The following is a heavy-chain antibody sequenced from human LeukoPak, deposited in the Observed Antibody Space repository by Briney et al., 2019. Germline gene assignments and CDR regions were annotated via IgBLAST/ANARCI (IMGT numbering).Heavy chain of an antibody. CDR3: TRFYSSSTSCYANDY. D-gene: IGHD2-2*01. CDR1: GYTFTGYY. CDR2: INPNSGGT. J-gene: IGHJ4*02. V-gene: IGHV1-2*06. Sequence: ASVKVSCKASGYTFTGYYMHWVRQAPGQGLEWMGRINPNSGGTNYAQKFQGRVTMTRDTSISTAYMELGRLRSDDTAVYYSTRFYSSSTSCYANDYWGQGTLVTVSS.